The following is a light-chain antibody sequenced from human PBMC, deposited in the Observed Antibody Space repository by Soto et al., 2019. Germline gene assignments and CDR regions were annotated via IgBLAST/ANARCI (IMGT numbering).Light chain of an antibody. V-gene: IGKV1-39*01. CDR1: QSISSY. J-gene: IGKJ1*01. CDR2: AAS. CDR3: QQSYSIRRT. Sequence: DIQMTQSPSSLSASVGDRVTITCRASQSISSYLHWYQQKPGKAPKLLIYAASSLQSGVPSRFSGSGSGTDFTLTISSLQPEDFATYYCQQSYSIRRTFGQGTKVEIK.